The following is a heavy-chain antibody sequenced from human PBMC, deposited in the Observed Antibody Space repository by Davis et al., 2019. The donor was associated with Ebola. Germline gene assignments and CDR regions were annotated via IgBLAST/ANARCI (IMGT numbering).Heavy chain of an antibody. Sequence: PGGSLRLSCAASGFTFSSYWMSWVRQAPGKGLEWVANIKQDGSEKYYVDSVKGRFTISRDNSKNTLYLQMNSLRAEDTAVYYCARTRGDQQLVHYYYYGMDVWGQGTTVTVSS. V-gene: IGHV3-7*03. D-gene: IGHD6-13*01. CDR3: ARTRGDQQLVHYYYYGMDV. CDR1: GFTFSSYW. J-gene: IGHJ6*02. CDR2: IKQDGSEK.